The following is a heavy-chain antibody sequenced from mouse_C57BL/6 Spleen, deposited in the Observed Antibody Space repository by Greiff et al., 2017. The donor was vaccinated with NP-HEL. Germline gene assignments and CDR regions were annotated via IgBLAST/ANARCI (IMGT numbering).Heavy chain of an antibody. CDR2: IDPSDSYT. J-gene: IGHJ4*01. CDR3: ARWDYDYDDGLGDY. D-gene: IGHD2-4*01. CDR1: GYTFTSYW. Sequence: QVQLQQPGAELVRPGPSVKLSCKASGYTFTSYWMHWVKQRPGQGLEWIGVIDPSDSYTNYNQKFKGKATLTVDTSSSTAYMQLSSLTSEDSAVYYCARWDYDYDDGLGDYWGQGTSVTVSS. V-gene: IGHV1-59*01.